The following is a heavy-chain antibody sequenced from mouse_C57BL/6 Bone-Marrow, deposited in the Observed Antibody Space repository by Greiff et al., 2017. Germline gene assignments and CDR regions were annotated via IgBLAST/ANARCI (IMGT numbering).Heavy chain of an antibody. V-gene: IGHV14-3*01. CDR2: IDPANGNT. J-gene: IGHJ4*01. CDR3: ARALYYYGSSSYYAMDY. Sequence: VQLQQSVAELVRPGASVKLSCTASGFNIKNTYMHWVKQRPEQGLEWIGRIDPANGNTKYAQKFQGKATITADTSSNTAYLQLSSLTSEDTAIYYCARALYYYGSSSYYAMDYWGQGTSVTVSS. D-gene: IGHD1-1*01. CDR1: GFNIKNTY.